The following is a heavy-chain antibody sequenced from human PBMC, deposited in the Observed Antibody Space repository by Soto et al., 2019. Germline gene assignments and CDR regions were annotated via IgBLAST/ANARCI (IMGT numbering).Heavy chain of an antibody. J-gene: IGHJ4*02. D-gene: IGHD6-19*01. CDR3: ASSAPPIAY. Sequence: ASVKVSCKASGYTFTSYAMHWVRQAPGQRLEWMGWINAGNSDTEYSQKFQGRVTITRDTSASTAYMELSSLRSEDTAVYYCASSAPPIAYWGQGTLVTVSS. CDR1: GYTFTSYA. CDR2: INAGNSDT. V-gene: IGHV1-3*01.